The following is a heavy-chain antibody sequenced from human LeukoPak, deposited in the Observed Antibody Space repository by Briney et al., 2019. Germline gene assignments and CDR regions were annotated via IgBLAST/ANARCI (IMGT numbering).Heavy chain of an antibody. CDR2: INPSGGST. CDR3: ARDPVDSGYDTDEYFDY. V-gene: IGHV1-46*01. J-gene: IGHJ4*02. D-gene: IGHD5-12*01. CDR1: GYVFTSYY. Sequence: ASVKVSCKASGYVFTSYYMHWVRQAPGEGLEWMGIINPSGGSTSYAQKFQGRVTMTRDMSTSTVYMELSSLRSEDTAVYYCARDPVDSGYDTDEYFDYWGQGTLVTVSS.